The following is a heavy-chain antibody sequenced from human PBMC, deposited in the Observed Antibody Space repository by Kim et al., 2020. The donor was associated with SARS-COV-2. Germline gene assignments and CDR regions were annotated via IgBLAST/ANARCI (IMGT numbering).Heavy chain of an antibody. D-gene: IGHD3-9*01. V-gene: IGHV1-8*01. CDR3: ARGGQKRYFDWLLYD. J-gene: IGHJ4*02. CDR2: MNPNSGNT. CDR1: GYTFTSYD. Sequence: ASVKVSCKASGYTFTSYDINWVRQATGQGLEWMGWMNPNSGNTGYAQKFQGRVTMTRNTSISTAYMELSSLRSEDTAVYYCARGGQKRYFDWLLYDWGQGTLFTVSP.